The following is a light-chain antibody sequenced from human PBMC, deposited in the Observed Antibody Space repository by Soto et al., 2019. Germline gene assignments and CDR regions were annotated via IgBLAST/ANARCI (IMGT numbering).Light chain of an antibody. V-gene: IGLV2-14*03. Sequence: QSALTQPASVSGSPGQSIAISCTGTSSDVGSDNYVSWYQHHPGRAPKLIIYDVHNRPSGVSNRFSGSKSGNTASLTITCLHAEDEADYYCSSYTTSITLVFGGGTKVTVL. CDR3: SSYTTSITLV. CDR1: SSDVGSDNY. J-gene: IGLJ3*02. CDR2: DVH.